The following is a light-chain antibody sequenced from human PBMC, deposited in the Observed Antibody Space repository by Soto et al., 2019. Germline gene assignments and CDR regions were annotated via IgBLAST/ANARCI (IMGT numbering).Light chain of an antibody. CDR2: DAS. CDR1: QSVSSY. Sequence: EIVLTQSPATLSLSPGERATLSCRASQSVSSYLAWYQQKPGQAPRLLIYDASNRATGIPARFSGSGSGTDFTLTISSLEPEDFAVYYCQQRNTWNFGGGTKVEIK. CDR3: QQRNTWN. V-gene: IGKV3-11*01. J-gene: IGKJ4*01.